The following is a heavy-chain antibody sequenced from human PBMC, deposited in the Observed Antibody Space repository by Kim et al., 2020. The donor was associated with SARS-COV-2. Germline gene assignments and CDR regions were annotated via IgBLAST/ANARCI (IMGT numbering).Heavy chain of an antibody. CDR2: IKSKTDGGTT. CDR3: TTDPITMVRGNNDYYYGMDV. J-gene: IGHJ6*02. CDR1: GFTFSNAW. Sequence: GGSLRLSCAASGFTFSNAWMSWVRQAPGKGLEWVGRIKSKTDGGTTDYAAPVQGRFTISRDDSKNTLYLQMNSLKTEDTAVYYCTTDPITMVRGNNDYYYGMDVWGQGTTVTVSS. D-gene: IGHD3-10*01. V-gene: IGHV3-15*01.